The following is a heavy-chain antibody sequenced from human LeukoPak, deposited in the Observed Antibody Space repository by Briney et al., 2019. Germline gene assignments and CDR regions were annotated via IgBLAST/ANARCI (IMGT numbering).Heavy chain of an antibody. CDR2: IYPADSDT. J-gene: IGHJ4*02. Sequence: GESLKIFCKGSGYSFTNYWIGWVRQMPGEGLEWMGIIYPADSDTRYSPSFQGQVTISADKSISTAYLQWSSLKASDTAIYYCATVAYNFWSGYLHWGQGTLVTVSS. V-gene: IGHV5-51*01. CDR3: ATVAYNFWSGYLH. CDR1: GYSFTNYW. D-gene: IGHD3-3*01.